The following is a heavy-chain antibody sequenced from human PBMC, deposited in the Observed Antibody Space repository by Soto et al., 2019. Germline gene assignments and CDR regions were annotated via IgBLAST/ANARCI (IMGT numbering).Heavy chain of an antibody. D-gene: IGHD3-16*02. V-gene: IGHV1-69*01. CDR1: GGTFRSYG. J-gene: IGHJ4*02. CDR3: ARSRDVYNLRVIFDY. CDR2: IIPVYGTP. Sequence: QVQLVQSGAEVKKPGSSVKVSCKASGGTFRSYGISWVRQAPGQGLEWMGGIIPVYGTPNYAQNFPGRVTITADESTSTSYMELSSLRSEDTAVYYCARSRDVYNLRVIFDYWGQGTLVTVAS.